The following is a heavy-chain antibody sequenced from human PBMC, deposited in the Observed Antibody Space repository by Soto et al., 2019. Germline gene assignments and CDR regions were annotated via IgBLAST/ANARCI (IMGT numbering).Heavy chain of an antibody. Sequence: GGSLRLSCAASGFTFSNAWMNWVRQAPGKGLEWVGRIKSKTDGGTTDYAAPVKGRFTISRDDSKNTLYLQMNSLKTEDTAVFLCSAEPVAGTIYCFYGMDVWGQGTTVTVSS. J-gene: IGHJ6*02. CDR3: SAEPVAGTIYCFYGMDV. V-gene: IGHV3-15*07. CDR2: IKSKTDGGTT. CDR1: GFTFSNAW. D-gene: IGHD6-19*01.